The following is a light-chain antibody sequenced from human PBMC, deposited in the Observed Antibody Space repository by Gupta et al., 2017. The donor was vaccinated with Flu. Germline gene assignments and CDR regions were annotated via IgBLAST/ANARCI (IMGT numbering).Light chain of an antibody. CDR1: SSDVGGYNY. CDR2: EVS. V-gene: IGLV2-14*01. J-gene: IGLJ3*02. Sequence: QSALTQPASVSGSPGQSITISCTGTSSDVGGYNYVSWYQQHPGKAPKLMIYEVSNRPAGVSNLCAGSKSGNTASPPTSGLQAEDEADDYYSQYKRSSTWVFGGGTKLTVL. CDR3: SQYKRSSTWV.